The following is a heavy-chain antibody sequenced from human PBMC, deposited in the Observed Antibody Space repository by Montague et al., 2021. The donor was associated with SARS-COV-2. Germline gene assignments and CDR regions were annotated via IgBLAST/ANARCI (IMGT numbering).Heavy chain of an antibody. Sequence: SETLSLTCAVYGGSFSGYSWNWIRQPPGKGLEWIGEINHGGSTXXXPSXXXRVTMSVDTSKNQFSLKLGSVTAADTAVYYCARGARQGYGFRLGSFDYWGQGTLVTVSS. J-gene: IGHJ4*02. V-gene: IGHV4-34*01. D-gene: IGHD3-10*01. CDR2: INHGGST. CDR3: ARGARQGYGFRLGSFDY. CDR1: GGSFSGYS.